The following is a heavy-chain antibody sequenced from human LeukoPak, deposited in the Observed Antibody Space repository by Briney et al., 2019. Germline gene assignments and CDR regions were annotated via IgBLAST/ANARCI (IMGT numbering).Heavy chain of an antibody. CDR2: ISGTNGNT. V-gene: IGHV3-23*01. CDR3: ARNVWFVETPVDY. J-gene: IGHJ4*02. Sequence: PGGSLRLSCAASGFTFRSYAMTWVRQAPGKGLEWVAGISGTNGNTYYADSVKGRFTISRDNPKNTLYLQMNSLRAEDTAVYYCARNVWFVETPVDYWGQGTLVTVSS. D-gene: IGHD3-10*01. CDR1: GFTFRSYA.